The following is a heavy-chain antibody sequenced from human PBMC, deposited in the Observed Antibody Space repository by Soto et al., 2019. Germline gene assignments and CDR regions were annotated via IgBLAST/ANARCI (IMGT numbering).Heavy chain of an antibody. CDR1: GYTFSNFW. CDR2: IYPGDYET. D-gene: IGHD6-13*01. Sequence: PGVPLKICCQCAGYTFSNFWIAWVRQLPGKGLEWMGIIYPGDYETRYSPSFHGKVTISADRSIGTAYLQWSSLEASDSAFYFCARSPRSSPYFDYWGQGALVTVSS. J-gene: IGHJ4*02. V-gene: IGHV5-51*01. CDR3: ARSPRSSPYFDY.